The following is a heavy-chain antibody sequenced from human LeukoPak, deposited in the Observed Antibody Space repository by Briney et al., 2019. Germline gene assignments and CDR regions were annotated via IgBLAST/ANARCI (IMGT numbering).Heavy chain of an antibody. CDR3: AKDLRVH. CDR2: ITDNGVST. Sequence: GGSLRLSCAASGFTISSYDMSWVRQAPGKGLEWVSSITDNGVSTYYAYSVKGRFTISRDNSKNMLYLQMNSLRAEDTALYYCAKDLRVHWGQGTLVTVSS. CDR1: GFTISSYD. J-gene: IGHJ4*02. D-gene: IGHD3-10*01. V-gene: IGHV3-23*01.